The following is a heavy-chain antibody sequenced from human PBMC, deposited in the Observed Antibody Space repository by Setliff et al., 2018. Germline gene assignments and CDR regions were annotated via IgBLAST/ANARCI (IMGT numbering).Heavy chain of an antibody. CDR2: IYHSGST. J-gene: IGHJ6*02. V-gene: IGHV4-38-2*01. CDR1: GYSISSGYY. CDR3: ARKKTVYWYYGMDV. Sequence: SETLSLTCAVSGYSISSGYYWGWIRQPPGKGLEWIGIIYHSGSTYYNPSLKSRVTISVDTSKNQFSLKLSSVTAADTAVYYCARKKTVYWYYGMDVWGQGTTVTVSS. D-gene: IGHD2-15*01.